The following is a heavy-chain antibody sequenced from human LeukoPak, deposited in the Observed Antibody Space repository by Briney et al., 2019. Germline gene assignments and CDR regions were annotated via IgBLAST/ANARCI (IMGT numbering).Heavy chain of an antibody. CDR1: GFTFSSYA. CDR2: ISWSSLTT. Sequence: GGSLRLSCAASGFTFSSYALSWVRQAPGRGLEWVSLISWSSLTTEYADSVKGRFTVSRDNSKNSLYLQMNSLRAEDTAVYYCARWNTYFDYWGQGTLVTVSS. J-gene: IGHJ4*02. CDR3: ARWNTYFDY. D-gene: IGHD1-1*01. V-gene: IGHV3-48*01.